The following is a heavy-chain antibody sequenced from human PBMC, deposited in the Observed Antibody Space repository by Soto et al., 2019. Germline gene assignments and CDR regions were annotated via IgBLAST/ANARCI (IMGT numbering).Heavy chain of an antibody. CDR1: GGSISSGGYY. CDR3: ARTSYGDYQDY. J-gene: IGHJ4*02. D-gene: IGHD4-17*01. CDR2: IYYSGST. Sequence: QTLSLTCTVSGGSISSGGYYWSWIRQHPGKGLEWIGYIYYSGSTYYNPSLKSRVTISVDTSKNQFSLKLSSVTAADTAVYYCARTSYGDYQDYWGQGTLVTVSS. V-gene: IGHV4-31*03.